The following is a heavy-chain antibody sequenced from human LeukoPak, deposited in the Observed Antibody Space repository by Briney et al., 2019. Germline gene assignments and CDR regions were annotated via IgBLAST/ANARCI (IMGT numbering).Heavy chain of an antibody. CDR1: GYSISSDYY. CDR3: ARAGYYDSSGYYYY. J-gene: IGHJ4*02. V-gene: IGHV4-38-2*01. Sequence: SETLSLTCGVSGYSISSDYYWGWIRQPPGKGLEWIGSIYHSGSTYYNPSLKSRVTISVDTSKNQFSLKLSSVTAADTAVYYCARAGYYDSSGYYYYWGQGTLVTVSS. D-gene: IGHD3-22*01. CDR2: IYHSGST.